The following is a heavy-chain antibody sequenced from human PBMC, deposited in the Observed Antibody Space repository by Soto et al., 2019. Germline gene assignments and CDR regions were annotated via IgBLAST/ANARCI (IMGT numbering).Heavy chain of an antibody. Sequence: SGTLSLTCTVSGGSMSSYYWSWIRQPPGKGLEWIGYIYYSGSTNYNPSLKSRVTISVDTSKNQFSLKLSSVTAADTAVYYCARLPDYGTGYYYMDVWGKGTTVTVSS. D-gene: IGHD1-1*01. J-gene: IGHJ6*03. CDR3: ARLPDYGTGYYYMDV. CDR1: GGSMSSYY. CDR2: IYYSGST. V-gene: IGHV4-59*01.